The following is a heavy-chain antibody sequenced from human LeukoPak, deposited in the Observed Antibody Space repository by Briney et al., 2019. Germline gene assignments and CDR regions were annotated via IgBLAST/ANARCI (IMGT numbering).Heavy chain of an antibody. J-gene: IGHJ4*02. CDR3: ATDFGDSSGWYRF. CDR1: GGSMSSYF. D-gene: IGHD6-19*01. CDR2: IYYSGGT. V-gene: IGHV4-59*08. Sequence: SETLSLTCTVSGGSMSSYFWSWIRQPPGKGLEWIGYIYYSGGTNYNPSLKSRVTISVDTSKNQFSLKVSSVTAADTAVYYCATDFGDSSGWYRFWGQGTLVTVSS.